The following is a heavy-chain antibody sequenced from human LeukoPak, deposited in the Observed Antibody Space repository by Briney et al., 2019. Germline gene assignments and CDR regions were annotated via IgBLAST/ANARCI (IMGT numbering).Heavy chain of an antibody. V-gene: IGHV3-21*04. D-gene: IGHD6-13*01. J-gene: IGHJ4*02. CDR2: ISSSSSYI. Sequence: GGSLRLSCAASGFTFSSYSMNWVRQAPGKGLEWVSSISSSSSYIYYADSVKGRFTISRDNAKNSLYLQMNSLRAEDTAVYYCAKDSLGNSSWFSYRDWGQGTLVTVSS. CDR3: AKDSLGNSSWFSYRD. CDR1: GFTFSSYS.